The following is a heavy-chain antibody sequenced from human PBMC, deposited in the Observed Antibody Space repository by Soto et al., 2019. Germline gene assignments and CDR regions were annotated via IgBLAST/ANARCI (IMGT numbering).Heavy chain of an antibody. D-gene: IGHD1-1*01. CDR2: VSASGGDT. V-gene: IGHV3-23*01. CDR1: GSTFTYYA. Sequence: GGSLRLSCAASGSTFTYYAMSWVRQAPGKGLEWVSGVSASGGDTYYADSVRGRFTISRDNSKNTLYLQMNSLRAEDTAVYYCEKGDRWATTTHDACDIWGQGTMVTVSS. CDR3: EKGDRWATTTHDACDI. J-gene: IGHJ3*02.